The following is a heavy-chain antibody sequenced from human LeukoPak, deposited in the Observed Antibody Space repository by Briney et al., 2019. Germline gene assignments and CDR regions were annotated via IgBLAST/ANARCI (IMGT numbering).Heavy chain of an antibody. V-gene: IGHV3-48*03. CDR3: ARVSLGLDY. J-gene: IGHJ4*02. Sequence: GGSLRLSCAASGFTFSSHEMNWVRQAPGKGLEWVSYISSSGSTIYYADSVKGRFTISRDNAKNSLYLQMNSLRAEDTAVYYCARVSLGLDYWGQGTLVTVSS. CDR2: ISSSGSTI. CDR1: GFTFSSHE.